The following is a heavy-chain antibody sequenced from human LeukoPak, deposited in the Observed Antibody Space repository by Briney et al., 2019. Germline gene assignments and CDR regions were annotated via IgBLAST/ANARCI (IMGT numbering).Heavy chain of an antibody. Sequence: GESLRLSCAASGFTFDDYAMNWVRQVPGRGLEWDSGINWNGRITKYADSVKDRFTISRQNTKNSLYLYMNNLGGEDTALYFCARGSVQLWLRDTYYYMDVWGKGTTVTVSS. D-gene: IGHD5-18*01. J-gene: IGHJ6*03. CDR1: GFTFDDYA. CDR3: ARGSVQLWLRDTYYYMDV. CDR2: INWNGRIT. V-gene: IGHV3-20*04.